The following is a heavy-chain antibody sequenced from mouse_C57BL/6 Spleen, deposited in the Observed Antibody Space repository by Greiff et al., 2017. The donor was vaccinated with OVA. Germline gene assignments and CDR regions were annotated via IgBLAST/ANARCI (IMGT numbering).Heavy chain of an antibody. D-gene: IGHD3-2*02. CDR2: IWGDGST. CDR1: GFSLTSYG. CDR3: ATGELRLGWFAY. Sequence: VKLVESGPGLVAPSQSLSITCTVSGFSLTSYGVSWVRQPPGKGLEWLGVIWGDGSTNYHSSLISRLSISKDNSKSQVFLKLNNLQTDDTAAYDCATGELRLGWFAYWGQWTLVTVSA. V-gene: IGHV2-3*01. J-gene: IGHJ3*01.